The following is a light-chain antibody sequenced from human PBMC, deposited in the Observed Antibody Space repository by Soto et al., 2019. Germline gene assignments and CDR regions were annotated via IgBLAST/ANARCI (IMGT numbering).Light chain of an antibody. J-gene: IGLJ2*01. Sequence: QSVLTQPPSVSGAPGQRVTISCTGSSSNIGANYDVHWYLQVPGTAPKLLIYGNNNRPSGVPDRFSGSKSGTSASLAITGLQVEDEADYYCQSYDSSLSGVVFGGGTKLTVL. CDR2: GNN. CDR1: SSNIGANYD. V-gene: IGLV1-40*01. CDR3: QSYDSSLSGVV.